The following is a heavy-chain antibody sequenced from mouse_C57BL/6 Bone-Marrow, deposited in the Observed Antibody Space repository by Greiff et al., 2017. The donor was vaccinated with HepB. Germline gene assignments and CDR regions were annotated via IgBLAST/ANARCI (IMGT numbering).Heavy chain of an antibody. J-gene: IGHJ1*03. D-gene: IGHD2-3*01. CDR2: LYPGNSDT. CDR3: TRFRDGWYFDV. V-gene: IGHV1-5*01. CDR1: GYPFPSYW. Sequence: VQLQPSGTVLARPGASVKMSCQTSGYPFPSYWMHWVKQRPGQGLEWIGALYPGNSDTSYNQKFKGKAKMTTVTFASTAYMELSSLTNEDSAVYYCTRFRDGWYFDVWGTGTAVTVSS.